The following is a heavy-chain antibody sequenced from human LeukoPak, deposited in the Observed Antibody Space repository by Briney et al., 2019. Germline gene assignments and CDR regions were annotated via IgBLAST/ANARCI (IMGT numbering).Heavy chain of an antibody. CDR2: ISAYNGNT. J-gene: IGHJ4*02. Sequence: GASVKVSCKASGYTFTKYGISWVQQAPGQGLEWMGWISAYNGNTNYAQKLQGRVTMTTDTSTSTAYMELRSLRSDDTAVYYCARRIVGASCMDYWGQGTLVIVSS. V-gene: IGHV1-18*01. CDR1: GYTFTKYG. D-gene: IGHD1-26*01. CDR3: ARRIVGASCMDY.